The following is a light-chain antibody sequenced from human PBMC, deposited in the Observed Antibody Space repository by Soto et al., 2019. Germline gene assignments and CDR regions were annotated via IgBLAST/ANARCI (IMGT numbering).Light chain of an antibody. Sequence: QAVVTQPPSVSAAPGQKVTISCSGGSSKILNNYVSWYQHLPGTAPKLLIYDNDRRPSGIPDRFSGSKSGTSATLGITGLQTGDEADYYCGTWDSSLSAVVLGGGTKLTVL. CDR3: GTWDSSLSAVV. CDR1: SSKILNNY. CDR2: DND. V-gene: IGLV1-51*01. J-gene: IGLJ2*01.